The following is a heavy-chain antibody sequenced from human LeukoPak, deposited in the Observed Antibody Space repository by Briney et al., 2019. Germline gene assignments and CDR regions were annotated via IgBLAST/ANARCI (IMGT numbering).Heavy chain of an antibody. D-gene: IGHD4/OR15-4a*01. J-gene: IGHJ3*02. CDR1: GGSFSGYY. CDR2: INHSGST. Sequence: SETLSLTCAVYGGSFSGYYWSWIRQPPGKGLEWIGEINHSGSTNYNPSLKSRVTISVDTSKNQFSLKLSSVTAADTVVYYCARPIWCRKHTSGAFDIWGQGTMVTVSS. CDR3: ARPIWCRKHTSGAFDI. V-gene: IGHV4-34*01.